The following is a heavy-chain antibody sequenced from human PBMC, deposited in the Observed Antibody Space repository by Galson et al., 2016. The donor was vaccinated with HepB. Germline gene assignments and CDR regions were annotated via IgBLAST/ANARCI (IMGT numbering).Heavy chain of an antibody. D-gene: IGHD2-21*01. J-gene: IGHJ4*02. CDR2: IKEDGSEK. CDR1: GFTFSSYW. V-gene: IGHV3-7*03. Sequence: SLRLSCAASGFTFSSYWMSWVRQAPGRGLEWVANIKEDGSEKYYVDSVKGRFTISRDNAKNSLYLQMNSLRAEDTAVYYCANIPRSGPFDYWGQGTQVTVSS. CDR3: ANIPRSGPFDY.